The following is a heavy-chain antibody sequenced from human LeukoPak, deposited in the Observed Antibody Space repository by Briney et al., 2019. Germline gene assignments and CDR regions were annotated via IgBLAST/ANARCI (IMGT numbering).Heavy chain of an antibody. D-gene: IGHD3-22*01. CDR1: GFTFSSYA. J-gene: IGHJ3*02. V-gene: IGHV3-30*01. CDR3: ARDALLPDSSGYLHDAFDI. CDR2: RSYDGSNK. Sequence: GGSLRLSCAASGFTFSSYAMHWVRQAPGKGLEWVAVRSYDGSNKYYADSVKGRFTISRDNSKNTLYLQMNSLRAEDTAVYYCARDALLPDSSGYLHDAFDIWGQGTMVTVSS.